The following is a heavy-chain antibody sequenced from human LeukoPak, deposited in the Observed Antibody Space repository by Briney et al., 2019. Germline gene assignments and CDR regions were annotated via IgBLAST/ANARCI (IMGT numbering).Heavy chain of an antibody. J-gene: IGHJ6*02. D-gene: IGHD3-10*01. CDR1: GGSISSYY. CDR3: ARDRGYYGSGSYSTYYYYGMDV. CDR2: IYYSGST. Sequence: PSETLSLTCTVSGGSISSYYWSWIRQPPGKGLEWVGYIYYSGSTTYNPSLKSRVTISVDTSKNQFSLKLSSVTAADTAVYYCARDRGYYGSGSYSTYYYYGMDVWGQGTTVTVSS. V-gene: IGHV4-59*01.